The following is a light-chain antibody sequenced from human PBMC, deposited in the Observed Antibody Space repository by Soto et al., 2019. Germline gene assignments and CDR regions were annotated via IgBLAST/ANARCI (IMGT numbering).Light chain of an antibody. CDR1: QSVSSSY. V-gene: IGKV3-20*01. Sequence: EIVLTQSPGTLSLSPGERATLSCRASQSVSSSYLAWYQQKPGQAPRLLIYGASSRATGIPDRFSGSGSGTDFTLIISRLEPEDCAVYCCQQYGSSPRTFGQGTKVEIK. J-gene: IGKJ1*01. CDR3: QQYGSSPRT. CDR2: GAS.